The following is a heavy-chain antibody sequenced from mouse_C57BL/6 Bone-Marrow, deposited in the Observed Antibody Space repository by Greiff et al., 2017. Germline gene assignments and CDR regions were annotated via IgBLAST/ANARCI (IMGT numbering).Heavy chain of an antibody. CDR1: GYTFTSYT. CDR3: ADGYYVEYYFDY. D-gene: IGHD2-3*01. CDR2: INPSSGYT. J-gene: IGHJ2*01. Sequence: QVQLLQSGAELARPGASVKMSCKASGYTFTSYTMHWVKQRPGQGLEWIGYINPSSGYTKYNQKFKDKATLTADKSSSTAYMQLSSLTSEDSAVYYCADGYYVEYYFDYWGQGTTLTVSS. V-gene: IGHV1-4*01.